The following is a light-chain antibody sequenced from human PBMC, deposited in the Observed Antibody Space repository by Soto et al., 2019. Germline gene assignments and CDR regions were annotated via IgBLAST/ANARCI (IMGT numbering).Light chain of an antibody. CDR3: HQRTSWPPT. CDR1: QSVRND. Sequence: EIVLTQSPATLSLSPEERATLSCRASQSVRNDLVWYHQKPGQAPRVLIYSASNRATGIPARFSGSGSGTDFTLTISSLEPEDFAFYYCHQRTSWPPTFGGGTKVEMK. V-gene: IGKV3-11*01. J-gene: IGKJ4*01. CDR2: SAS.